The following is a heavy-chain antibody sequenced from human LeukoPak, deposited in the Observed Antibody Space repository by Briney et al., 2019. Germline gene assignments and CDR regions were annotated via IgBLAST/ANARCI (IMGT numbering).Heavy chain of an antibody. D-gene: IGHD3-10*01. CDR3: ARDKYYYGSGSYYPYYYYMDV. CDR1: GGSISSYY. V-gene: IGHV4-59*01. Sequence: SETLSLTCTVSGGSISSYYWSWIRQPPGKGLEWIGYIYYSGSTNYNPSLKSRVTISVDTSKNQFSLKLSSVTAADTAVYYCARDKYYYGSGSYYPYYYYMDVWGKGTTVTISS. CDR2: IYYSGST. J-gene: IGHJ6*03.